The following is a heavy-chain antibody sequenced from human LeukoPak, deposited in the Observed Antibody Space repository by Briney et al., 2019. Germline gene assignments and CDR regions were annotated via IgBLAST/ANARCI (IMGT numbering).Heavy chain of an antibody. CDR3: ARADYNGGNPGSFDI. D-gene: IGHD2-8*01. CDR1: GGSISSYY. V-gene: IGHV4-59*01. CDR2: IYYSGST. Sequence: PSETLSLTCTVSGGSISSYYWSWLRQPPGKGLEWIGYIYYSGSTNYNPSLKSRVTISVDTSKNQLSLNLSSVTAADTAVYYCARADYNGGNPGSFDIWGRGTMVTVSS. J-gene: IGHJ3*02.